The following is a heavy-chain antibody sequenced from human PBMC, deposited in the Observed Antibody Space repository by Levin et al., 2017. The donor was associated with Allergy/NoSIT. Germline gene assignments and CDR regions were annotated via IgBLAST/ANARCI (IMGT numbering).Heavy chain of an antibody. CDR1: GFTFSSYA. CDR3: AKVGPGWQWLNPDWYFDL. V-gene: IGHV3-23*01. J-gene: IGHJ2*01. D-gene: IGHD6-19*01. CDR2: ISGSGGST. Sequence: LSLTCAASGFTFSSYAMSWVRQAPGKGLEWVSAISGSGGSTYYADSVKGRFTISRDNSKNTLYLQMNSLRAEDTAVYYCAKVGPGWQWLNPDWYFDLWGRGTLVTVSS.